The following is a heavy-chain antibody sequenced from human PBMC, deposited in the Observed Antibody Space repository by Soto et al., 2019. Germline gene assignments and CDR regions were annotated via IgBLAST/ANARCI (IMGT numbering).Heavy chain of an antibody. J-gene: IGHJ6*03. CDR1: GGSISSYY. V-gene: IGHV4-59*01. CDR3: ASGGDYGDYYYYYMDV. Sequence: SETLSLTCTVSGGSISSYYWSWIRQPPGKGLKWIGYIYYSGSTNYNPSLKSRVTISVDTSKNQFSLKLSSVTDADTAVYYCASGGDYGDYYYYYMDVWGKGTTVTVSS. CDR2: IYYSGST. D-gene: IGHD4-17*01.